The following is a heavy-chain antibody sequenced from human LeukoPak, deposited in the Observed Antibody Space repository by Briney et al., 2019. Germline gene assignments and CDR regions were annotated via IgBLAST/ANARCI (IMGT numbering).Heavy chain of an antibody. Sequence: GGSLRLSCAASGITFRRHWMSWVRQAPGKGLEWVANIDEDGGEKNYVESVKGRFTISRDNAKNSWYLQMNSLRTEDTAMYYCAPEPSDDVESWGQGILVTVSS. CDR3: APEPSDDVES. CDR1: GITFRRHW. CDR2: IDEDGGEK. J-gene: IGHJ4*02. V-gene: IGHV3-7*01. D-gene: IGHD5-24*01.